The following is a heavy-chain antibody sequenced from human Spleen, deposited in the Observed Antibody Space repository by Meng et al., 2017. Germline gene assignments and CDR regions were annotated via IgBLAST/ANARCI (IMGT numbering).Heavy chain of an antibody. CDR2: IYWNDEK. V-gene: IGHV2-5*01. J-gene: IGHJ1*01. CDR3: AHRGYTYGDLS. Sequence: SGPTLVKPTQTLTLTCTFPGFSLTTSGVGVGWIRQPPGKALEWLAVIYWNDEKRYRPSLKSRLSITKDTSKNQVVLTMTNMDPADTATYYCAHRGYTYGDLSWGQGTLVTVSS. D-gene: IGHD5-18*01. CDR1: GFSLTTSGVG.